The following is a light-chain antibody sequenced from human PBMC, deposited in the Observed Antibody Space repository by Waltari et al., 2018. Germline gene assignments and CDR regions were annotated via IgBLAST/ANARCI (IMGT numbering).Light chain of an antibody. CDR3: HKYDSSPWT. CDR1: QSVLYSSNNKNC. V-gene: IGKV4-1*01. CDR2: WAS. Sequence: DIVMTQSPHSLAVSLGERATINCKSSQSVLYSSNNKNCLAWYQQKPGQPPKLLIYWASTRESGVPDRFSGSGSGTDFTLTISSLQAEDVAVYYCHKYDSSPWTFGQGTKVEI. J-gene: IGKJ1*01.